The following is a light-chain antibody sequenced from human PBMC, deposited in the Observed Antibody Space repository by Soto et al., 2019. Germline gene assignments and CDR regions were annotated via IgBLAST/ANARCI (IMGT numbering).Light chain of an antibody. CDR2: GAS. J-gene: IGKJ5*01. V-gene: IGKV3-15*01. Sequence: EIVMTQSPATLSVSPGERATLSCRASQSVTSNLAWYQQKPGQAPRLLIYGASTRATGIPARFSGSGSGTEFTITISSRQSEDFAVYYCQQYNNWPPTFGQGTRLE. CDR3: QQYNNWPPT. CDR1: QSVTSN.